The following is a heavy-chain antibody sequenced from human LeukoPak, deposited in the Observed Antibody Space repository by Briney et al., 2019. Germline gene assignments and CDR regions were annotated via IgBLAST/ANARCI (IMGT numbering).Heavy chain of an antibody. Sequence: ASVKVSCKVSGDTLTELSTHWVRQAPGKGLEWMGGFDPEHGEMIYAQKLQGRVTMTEDRSTDTAYMELSSRRSEDTAVYYCATEGPWDLWKYWGQGTLVTVSS. CDR1: GDTLTELS. CDR2: FDPEHGEM. J-gene: IGHJ4*02. V-gene: IGHV1-24*01. D-gene: IGHD3-3*01. CDR3: ATEGPWDLWKY.